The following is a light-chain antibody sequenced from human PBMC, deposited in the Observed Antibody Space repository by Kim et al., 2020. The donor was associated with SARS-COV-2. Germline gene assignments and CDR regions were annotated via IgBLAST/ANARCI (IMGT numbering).Light chain of an antibody. CDR1: KLGDKY. CDR2: QDS. V-gene: IGLV3-1*01. Sequence: SYELTQPPSVSVSPGQTASITCSGDKLGDKYACWYQQKPGQSPVLVIYQDSKRPSGIPERFSGSNSGNTANLTISGTQAMDEADYYCQAWDSSRVVFGGGTQLTVL. CDR3: QAWDSSRVV. J-gene: IGLJ2*01.